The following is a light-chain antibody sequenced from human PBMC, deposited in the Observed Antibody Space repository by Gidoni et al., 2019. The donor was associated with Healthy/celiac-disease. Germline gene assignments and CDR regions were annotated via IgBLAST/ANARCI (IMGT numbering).Light chain of an antibody. V-gene: IGKV3-20*01. CDR3: QQYGSSPPT. J-gene: IGKJ1*01. Sequence: THSPGTLSLSPGARATLSCRASQSVTSSYLAWYQQKPGQAPRLLIYGASSMVTGIPDRFSGSGSGTEFTLTISRLEPEDFAVYYCQQYGSSPPTFGQGTKVEIK. CDR2: GAS. CDR1: QSVTSSY.